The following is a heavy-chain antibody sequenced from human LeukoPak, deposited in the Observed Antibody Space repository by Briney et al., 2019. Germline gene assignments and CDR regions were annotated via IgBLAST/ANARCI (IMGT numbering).Heavy chain of an antibody. Sequence: GGSLRLSCAASGFSFGSYIMNWVRQAPGKGLEWVSYISSSSSTIYYADSVKGRFTISRDNAKNSLYLQMNSLRDEDTAVYYCAGDYDDYVWGSYRSGLDYWGQGTLVTVSS. J-gene: IGHJ4*02. CDR1: GFSFGSYI. D-gene: IGHD3-16*02. CDR3: AGDYDDYVWGSYRSGLDY. V-gene: IGHV3-48*02. CDR2: ISSSSSTI.